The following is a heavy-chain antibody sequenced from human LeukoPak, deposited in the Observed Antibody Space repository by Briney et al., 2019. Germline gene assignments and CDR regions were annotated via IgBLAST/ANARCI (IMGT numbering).Heavy chain of an antibody. CDR1: GFTFSDYS. Sequence: GGSLRLSCAASGFTFSDYSMNWVRQAPGKGLEWISYNGIDSGNTNYAESVKGGFTSSGDKAKNSLYLQMNSLRVEDAAVYYCARDYKYAFDNWGQGTPVTVSS. CDR2: NGIDSGNT. D-gene: IGHD5-24*01. J-gene: IGHJ4*02. CDR3: ARDYKYAFDN. V-gene: IGHV3-48*01.